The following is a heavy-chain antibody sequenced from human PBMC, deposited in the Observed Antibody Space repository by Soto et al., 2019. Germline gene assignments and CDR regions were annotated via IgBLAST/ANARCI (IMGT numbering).Heavy chain of an antibody. CDR3: ARALRPFASNGYFDI. J-gene: IGHJ3*02. Sequence: ASVKVSCKAFGYTFTSYAMHWVRQAPGQRLEWMGWINAGNGNTKYSQKFQGRVTITRDTPASTAYMELSSLRSEDTAVYYCARALRPFASNGYFDIWGQGTMVTVS. CDR1: GYTFTSYA. CDR2: INAGNGNT. D-gene: IGHD6-13*01. V-gene: IGHV1-3*01.